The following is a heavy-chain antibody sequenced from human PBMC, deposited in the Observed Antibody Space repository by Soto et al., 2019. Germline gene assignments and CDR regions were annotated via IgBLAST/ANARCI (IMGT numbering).Heavy chain of an antibody. CDR3: ARDIMSCYYGYIGIDC. J-gene: IGHJ4*02. CDR2: ISAYNGNT. D-gene: IGHD3-22*01. CDR1: GYTFTSYG. Sequence: QVQLVQSGAEVKKPGASVKVSCKASGYTFTSYGISWVRQAPGQGLEWMGWISAYNGNTNYAQKLQGRVTMTTDTSTSTAYMELRSLRSDDTGVYYCARDIMSCYYGYIGIDCWGQGTLVTVSS. V-gene: IGHV1-18*01.